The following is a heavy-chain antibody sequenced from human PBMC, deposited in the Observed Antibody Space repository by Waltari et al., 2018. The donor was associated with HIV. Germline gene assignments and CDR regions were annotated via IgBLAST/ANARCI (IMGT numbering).Heavy chain of an antibody. CDR1: GFTFDAYA. J-gene: IGHJ6*02. V-gene: IGHV3-9*01. Sequence: EVQLVESGGGLVQPGRSLRLSCAASGFTFDAYAMHWVRQAPGKGLELVSTIIWNSGSMVYADSVKGRFTISRDNAKNSLYLQMNSLSAEDTALYYCAKETLGGLGMDVWGQGTTVTVSS. CDR2: IIWNSGSM. D-gene: IGHD3-16*01. CDR3: AKETLGGLGMDV.